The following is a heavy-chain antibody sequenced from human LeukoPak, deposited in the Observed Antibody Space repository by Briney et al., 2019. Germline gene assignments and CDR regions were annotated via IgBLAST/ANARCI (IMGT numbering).Heavy chain of an antibody. D-gene: IGHD2-2*01. CDR2: INHSGST. CDR1: GGSFSGYY. CDR3: ARGRFGYCSSTSCLNWFDP. J-gene: IGHJ5*02. V-gene: IGHV4-34*01. Sequence: SETLSLTCAVYGGSFSGYYWSWIRQPPGKGLEWNGEINHSGSTNYNPSLKSRVTISVDTSKNQFSLKLSSVTAADTAVYYCARGRFGYCSSTSCLNWFDPWGQGTLVTVSS.